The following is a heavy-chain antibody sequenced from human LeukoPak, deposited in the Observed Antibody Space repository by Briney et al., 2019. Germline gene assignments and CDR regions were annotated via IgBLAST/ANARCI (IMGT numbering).Heavy chain of an antibody. CDR3: ARVAVAGTNFDY. D-gene: IGHD6-19*01. V-gene: IGHV4-34*01. CDR2: INHSGST. CDR1: GGSFSGYY. J-gene: IGHJ4*02. Sequence: PSETLSLTCAVYGGSFSGYYWSWIRQPPGKGLEWIGEINHSGSTNYNPSPKSRVTISVDKSKNQFSLKLSSVTAADTAVYYCARVAVAGTNFDYWGQGTLVTVSS.